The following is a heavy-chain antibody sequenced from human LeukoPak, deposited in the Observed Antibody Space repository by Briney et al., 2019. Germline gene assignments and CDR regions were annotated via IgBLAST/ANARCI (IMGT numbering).Heavy chain of an antibody. J-gene: IGHJ3*02. D-gene: IGHD3-22*01. CDR2: TYTGGNS. CDR3: ARGGRGSAAVVAPRSFDI. CDR1: GFTVSSIH. V-gene: IGHV3-53*01. Sequence: GGSLRLSCAASGFTVSSIHMVWVRQAPGKGLEWVSVTYTGGNSYYADSVKGRFIISRDISKNTPYLQMNSLRAEDSALYYCARGGRGSAAVVAPRSFDIWGQGTMVTVSS.